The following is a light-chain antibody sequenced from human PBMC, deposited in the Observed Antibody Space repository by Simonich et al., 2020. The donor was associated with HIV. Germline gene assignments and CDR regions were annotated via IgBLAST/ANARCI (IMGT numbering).Light chain of an antibody. V-gene: IGKV1-5*03. CDR2: KAS. CDR3: QQYNSYSWT. Sequence: DIQMTQSPSTLSASVGERVTITCRASQSFRILLVWYQQKPGKSPKLLSYKASSLESGVPSRFSGRGSGTEFTLTISSLQPDDFATYYCQQYNSYSWTFGQGTKVEIK. CDR1: QSFRIL. J-gene: IGKJ1*01.